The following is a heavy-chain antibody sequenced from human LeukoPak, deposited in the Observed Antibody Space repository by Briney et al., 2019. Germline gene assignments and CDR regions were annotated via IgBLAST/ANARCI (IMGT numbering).Heavy chain of an antibody. CDR1: GFTFSSYA. J-gene: IGHJ4*02. CDR2: ISGSGGST. V-gene: IGHV3-23*01. CDR3: AKVGSPTRRYYFDY. Sequence: GGSLRLSCAASGFTFSSYAMSWVRQAPGKGLEWVSAISGSGGSTYYADSVKGRFSISRDNSKNTLYLQMNSLRAEDTAVYYCAKVGSPTRRYYFDYWGQGTLVTVSS. D-gene: IGHD3-10*01.